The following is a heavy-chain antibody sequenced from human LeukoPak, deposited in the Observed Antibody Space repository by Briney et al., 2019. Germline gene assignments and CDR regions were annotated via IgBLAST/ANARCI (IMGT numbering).Heavy chain of an antibody. Sequence: GGSLRLSCAASGFTFSSYGMHWVRQAPGKGLEWVAVIWYDGSNKYYADSVKGRFTISRDNSKNTLYLQMNSLRDEDTAVYYCARLWAAAATRVDYWGQGTLVTVSS. CDR1: GFTFSSYG. CDR2: IWYDGSNK. J-gene: IGHJ4*02. CDR3: ARLWAAAATRVDY. V-gene: IGHV3-33*01. D-gene: IGHD6-13*01.